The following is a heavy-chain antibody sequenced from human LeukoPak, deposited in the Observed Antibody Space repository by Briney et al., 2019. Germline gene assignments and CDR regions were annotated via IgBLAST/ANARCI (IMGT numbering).Heavy chain of an antibody. CDR1: GYTFTIYY. J-gene: IGHJ4*02. CDR3: ARDKRGSLDY. CDR2: INPSGDST. Sequence: GASVNVSCMASGYTFTIYYIHWVRQAPGRGLEWMGVINPSGDSTTYAQGFEGRLTMTRDTSTSTVYMDLSSLTSEDTAVYFCARDKRGSLDYWGQGTLVVVSS. D-gene: IGHD3-10*01. V-gene: IGHV1-46*01.